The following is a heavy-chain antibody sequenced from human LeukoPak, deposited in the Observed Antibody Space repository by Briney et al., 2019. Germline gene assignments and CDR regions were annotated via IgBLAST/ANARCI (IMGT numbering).Heavy chain of an antibody. Sequence: GGSLRLSCAASGFTFSSYAMHWVRQAPGKGLEYVSVISSNGGSTYYANSVKGRFTISRDNSKNTLYLQMGSLRAEDMAVYYCARGGLLWFVELSGYSGQGTLVTVPS. V-gene: IGHV3-64*01. CDR2: ISSNGGST. CDR3: ARGGLLWFVELSGY. CDR1: GFTFSSYA. J-gene: IGHJ4*02. D-gene: IGHD3-10*01.